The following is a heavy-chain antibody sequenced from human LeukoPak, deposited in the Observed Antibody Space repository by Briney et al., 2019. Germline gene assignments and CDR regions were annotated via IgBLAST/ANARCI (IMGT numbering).Heavy chain of an antibody. CDR3: ARSGPNCSGGSCYYRRAFDI. D-gene: IGHD2-15*01. CDR2: IYTSGST. Sequence: SETLSLTCTVSGRSMSSYYWSWVRQPAGKGLEWIRRIYTSGSTNYNPSLKSRITMSVDTSKNQFSLKLSSVTAADTAVYYCARSGPNCSGGSCYYRRAFDIWGQGTMVTVSS. J-gene: IGHJ3*02. CDR1: GRSMSSYY. V-gene: IGHV4-4*07.